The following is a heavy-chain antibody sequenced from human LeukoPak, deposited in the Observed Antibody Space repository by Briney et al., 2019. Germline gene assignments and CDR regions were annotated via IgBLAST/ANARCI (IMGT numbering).Heavy chain of an antibody. D-gene: IGHD6-6*01. CDR1: GGSISSTSYY. J-gene: IGHJ4*02. Sequence: SETLSLTCIVSGGSISSTSYYWGWIRQPPGKGLEWIGSIYYSGSSYYNPSLKSRVTISVDTSKNQFSLKLSSVTAADTAVYYCASYLFSRLSRHFDYWGQGTLVTVSS. CDR2: IYYSGSS. V-gene: IGHV4-39*01. CDR3: ASYLFSRLSRHFDY.